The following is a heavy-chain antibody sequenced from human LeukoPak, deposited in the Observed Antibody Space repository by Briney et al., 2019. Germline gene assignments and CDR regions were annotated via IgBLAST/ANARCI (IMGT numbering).Heavy chain of an antibody. CDR2: ISSYGDNT. V-gene: IGHV3-64*01. CDR1: GLTFSDYT. J-gene: IGHJ4*02. CDR3: ARATNSYGGNSDF. Sequence: PGGSLRLSCVASGLTFSDYTMHWVRQAPGKGLEYVSAISSYGDNTYYANSVKGRFTISRDNSKNTLYLQMGSLRADDMAVYYCARATNSYGGNSDFWGQGTLVTVSS. D-gene: IGHD4-23*01.